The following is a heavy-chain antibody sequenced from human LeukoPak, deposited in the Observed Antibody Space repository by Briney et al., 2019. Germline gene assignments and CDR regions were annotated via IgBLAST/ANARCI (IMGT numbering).Heavy chain of an antibody. Sequence: GASVKVSCKASGGTFSSYAISWVRQAPGQGLEWMGGIIPIFGTANYAQKFQGRVTITTDESTSTAYMELSSLRSEDTAVYYCARAGYCSSTSCYAGAFDIWGQGTMVTVSS. CDR3: ARAGYCSSTSCYAGAFDI. CDR1: GGTFSSYA. CDR2: IIPIFGTA. J-gene: IGHJ3*02. V-gene: IGHV1-69*05. D-gene: IGHD2-2*01.